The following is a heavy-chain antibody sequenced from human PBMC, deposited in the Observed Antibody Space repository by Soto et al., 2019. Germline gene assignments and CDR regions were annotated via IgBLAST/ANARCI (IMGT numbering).Heavy chain of an antibody. CDR2: ISWNSANI. Sequence: EMHLVESGGGLVQPGRSLTISCAASGFTFEDYAMHWVRQTPGKGLEWVSGISWNSANIIYADSVKGRFTISRDNAKNSLYLQMNCLRPEDTALYYCAKMVTWDSSGYYQGGFDCWGQGTLVTVSS. V-gene: IGHV3-9*01. CDR1: GFTFEDYA. CDR3: AKMVTWDSSGYYQGGFDC. J-gene: IGHJ4*02. D-gene: IGHD3-22*01.